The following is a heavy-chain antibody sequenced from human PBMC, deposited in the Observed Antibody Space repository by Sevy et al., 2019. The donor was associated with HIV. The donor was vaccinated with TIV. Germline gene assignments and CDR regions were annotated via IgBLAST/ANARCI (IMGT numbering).Heavy chain of an antibody. CDR2: TYPDDSDT. Sequence: GESLKISCKASGYRFTSYWIGWVRQMPGKGLEWMGITYPDDSDTRYSPSFQGQVTISADKSISTAYLQWSSLMASDTAMYYCARQYYGSGSYYNSFFDYCGQGTLVTVSS. CDR1: GYRFTSYW. V-gene: IGHV5-51*01. J-gene: IGHJ4*02. D-gene: IGHD3-10*01. CDR3: ARQYYGSGSYYNSFFDY.